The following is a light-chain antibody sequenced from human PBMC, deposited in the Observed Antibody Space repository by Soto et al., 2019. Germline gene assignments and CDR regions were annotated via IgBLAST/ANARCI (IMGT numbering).Light chain of an antibody. J-gene: IGKJ1*01. CDR2: GAS. Sequence: EIVLTQSPGTLSLSPGERATLSCRASQSVSSSYLAWYQQKPGQAPRLLIYGASSRATGIPDRFSGSGSGTDFTRTISRLEPEDFAVYYCQQYGSSPGTFGQGTKVEMK. CDR1: QSVSSSY. V-gene: IGKV3-20*01. CDR3: QQYGSSPGT.